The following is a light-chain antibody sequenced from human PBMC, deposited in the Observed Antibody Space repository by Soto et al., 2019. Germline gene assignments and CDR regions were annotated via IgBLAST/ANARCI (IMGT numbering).Light chain of an antibody. CDR2: VTS. V-gene: IGKV1-12*01. CDR1: QAISS. CDR3: QQANNFPWT. J-gene: IGKJ1*01. Sequence: DIQMTQSPSSVSASVGDRVTITCRASQAISSLAWYQQKPGKAPNLLIYVTSNLQSGVPSRFSGSGSGTDFTLTISSLHPEDFATYYCQQANNFPWTFGQGTKLEIK.